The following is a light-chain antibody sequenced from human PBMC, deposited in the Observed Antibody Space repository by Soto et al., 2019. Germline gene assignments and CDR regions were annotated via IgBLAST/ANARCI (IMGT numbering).Light chain of an antibody. V-gene: IGKV1-5*03. CDR3: QQYNDNWT. CDR2: KAS. Sequence: EIQKTQSPSTLSASVGDRVTITCRASQSISSWLAWYQQKPGTAPKLLIYKASTLQSGVPSRFSGSGSGTEFTLTISSLQPDDSATYYCQQYNDNWTFGQGTKV. CDR1: QSISSW. J-gene: IGKJ1*01.